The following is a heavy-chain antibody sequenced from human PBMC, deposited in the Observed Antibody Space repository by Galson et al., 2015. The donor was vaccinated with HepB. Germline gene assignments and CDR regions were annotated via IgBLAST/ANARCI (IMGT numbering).Heavy chain of an antibody. CDR1: GFTFDDYA. CDR2: ISWNSGSI. J-gene: IGHJ3*02. V-gene: IGHV3-9*01. Sequence: LRLSCAASGFTFDDYAMHWVRQAPGKGLEWVSGISWNSGSIGYADSVKGRFTISRDNAKNSLYLQMNSLRAEDTALYYCAKSIAAGFLEWLLNGGISVGLDIWGQGTMVTVSS. D-gene: IGHD3-3*01. CDR3: AKSIAAGFLEWLLNGGISVGLDI.